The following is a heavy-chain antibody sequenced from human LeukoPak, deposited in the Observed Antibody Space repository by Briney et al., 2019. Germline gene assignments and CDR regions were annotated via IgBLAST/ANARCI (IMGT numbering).Heavy chain of an antibody. D-gene: IGHD6-19*01. V-gene: IGHV4-59*01. CDR2: IYYSGST. CDR3: ARHGYSSGSLAWFDP. CDR1: GGSISSYY. J-gene: IGHJ5*02. Sequence: SETLSLTCTVAGGSISSYYWSWIRHPPGKGLEWIGHIYYSGSTNYNPSLKSRVTISVDTSKNQFSLKLSSVTAADTAVYYCARHGYSSGSLAWFDPWGKGTQVTVSS.